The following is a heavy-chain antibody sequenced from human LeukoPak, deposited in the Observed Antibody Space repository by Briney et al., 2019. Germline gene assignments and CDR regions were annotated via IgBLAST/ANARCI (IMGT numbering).Heavy chain of an antibody. D-gene: IGHD3-16*01. CDR2: INHSGST. Sequence: SETLSLTCAVYGGSFSGYYWSWICQPPGKGLEWIGEINHSGSTNYNPPLKSRVTISVDTSKNQFSLKLSSVTAADTAVYYCARDIYDYYYYYYYMDAWGKGTTVTVSS. CDR1: GGSFSGYY. V-gene: IGHV4-34*01. CDR3: ARDIYDYYYYYYYMDA. J-gene: IGHJ6*03.